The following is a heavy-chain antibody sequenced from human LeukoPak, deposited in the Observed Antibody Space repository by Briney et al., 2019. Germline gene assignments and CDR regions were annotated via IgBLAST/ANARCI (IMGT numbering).Heavy chain of an antibody. V-gene: IGHV1-18*01. D-gene: IGHD2-21*02. CDR3: ARWVVVVTAYYYYYMDV. J-gene: IGHJ6*03. CDR1: GYTFTSYG. CDR2: ISAYNGNT. Sequence: ASVKVSCTASGYTFTSYGISWVRQAPGQGLEWMGWISAYNGNTNYAQKLQGRVTMTTDTSTSTAYMELRSLRSDDTAVYYCARWVVVVTAYYYYYMDVWGKGTTVTISS.